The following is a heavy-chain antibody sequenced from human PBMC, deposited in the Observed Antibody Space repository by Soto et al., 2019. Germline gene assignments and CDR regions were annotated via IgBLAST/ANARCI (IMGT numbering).Heavy chain of an antibody. CDR1: GFTFSSYA. CDR2: VSGSGGST. V-gene: IGHV3-23*01. D-gene: IGHD1-20*01. J-gene: IGHJ4*02. CDR3: AKPPDYNWNDY. Sequence: EVPLLESGGGLVQPGGSLRLSCAASGFTFSSYAMSWVRQAPGKGLEWISAVSGSGGSTYYADSVKGRFTISGDNSKDTLYLQMNNLRAEDTAVYYCAKPPDYNWNDYWGQGTLVTVSS.